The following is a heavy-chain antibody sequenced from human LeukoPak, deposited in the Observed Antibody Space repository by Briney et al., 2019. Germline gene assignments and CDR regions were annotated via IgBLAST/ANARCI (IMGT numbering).Heavy chain of an antibody. CDR1: GLTFSNAH. CDR3: ATGSTSRHLFDY. V-gene: IGHV3-15*01. J-gene: IGHJ4*02. CDR2: IKTKTDGETT. Sequence: GGSLRLSCAASGLTFSNAHMSWVRQAPGKGLEWVGRIKTKTDGETTDYVAPVKGRFTISRDDSKNTVYLQMNSLKTEDTAVYYCATGSTSRHLFDYWGQGTLVTVSS.